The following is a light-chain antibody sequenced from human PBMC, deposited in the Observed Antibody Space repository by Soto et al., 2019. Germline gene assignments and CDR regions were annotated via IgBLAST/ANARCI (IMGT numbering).Light chain of an antibody. Sequence: EIVMTHSPATLSVSPGDSATLSCRASQSVTSNLAWYQHKPGQAPRLLIYSSSTRAAGIPARFGGSGSGTEFTFSISSLQSEDFAVYYCQQYNNWPRTFGQGTKVDIK. J-gene: IGKJ1*01. V-gene: IGKV3-15*01. CDR1: QSVTSN. CDR2: SSS. CDR3: QQYNNWPRT.